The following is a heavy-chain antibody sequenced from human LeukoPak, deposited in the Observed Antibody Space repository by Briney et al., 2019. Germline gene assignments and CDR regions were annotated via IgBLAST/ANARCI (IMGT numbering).Heavy chain of an antibody. V-gene: IGHV4-34*01. Sequence: SETLSLTCAVYGGSFSGYYWSWIRQPPGKGLEWIGEINHSGSTNYNPSLKSRVTISVDTSKNQFSLKLSSVTAADTAVYYCARRPRYCSSTSCYTGAFDIWGQGTMVTASS. CDR2: INHSGST. CDR1: GGSFSGYY. CDR3: ARRPRYCSSTSCYTGAFDI. J-gene: IGHJ3*02. D-gene: IGHD2-2*02.